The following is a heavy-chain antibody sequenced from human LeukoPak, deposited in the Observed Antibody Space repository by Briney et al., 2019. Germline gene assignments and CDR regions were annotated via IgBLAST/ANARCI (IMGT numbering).Heavy chain of an antibody. V-gene: IGHV4-34*01. CDR3: ARGLYYDSSGP. D-gene: IGHD3-22*01. J-gene: IGHJ4*02. CDR1: GGSFSGYY. Sequence: SETLSLTCAVYGGSFSGYYWSWIRQPPGKGLEWIGEINHSGSTNYNPSLKSRVTISVDTSKNQFSLKLSSVTAADTAMYYCARGLYYDSSGPWGQGTLVTVSS. CDR2: INHSGST.